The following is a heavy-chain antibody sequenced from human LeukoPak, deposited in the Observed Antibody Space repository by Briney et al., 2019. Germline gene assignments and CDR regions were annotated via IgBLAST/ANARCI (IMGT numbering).Heavy chain of an antibody. Sequence: GSLRLSCAASGFTFSSYSMDWVRQAPGKGLEWVSSISTSSSYIYYADSVKGRFTISRDNTKNSLYLQMNSLRPGDTAVYYCARGAQNVAAADNWFDPWGQGTLVTVSS. D-gene: IGHD6-13*01. CDR1: GFTFSSYS. CDR2: ISTSSSYI. CDR3: ARGAQNVAAADNWFDP. J-gene: IGHJ5*02. V-gene: IGHV3-21*01.